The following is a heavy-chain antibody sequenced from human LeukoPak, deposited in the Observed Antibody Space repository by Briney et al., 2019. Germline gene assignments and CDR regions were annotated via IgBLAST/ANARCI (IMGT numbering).Heavy chain of an antibody. D-gene: IGHD6-19*01. CDR1: GFTFSSYA. CDR2: ISYDGSNK. CDR3: ATLRYPVVGNSSGRGAFDI. Sequence: GGSLRLSCAASGFTFSSYAMHWVRRAPGKGLEWVAVISYDGSNKYYADSVKGRFTISRDNSKNTLYLQMNSLRTEDTAVYYCATLRYPVVGNSSGRGAFDIWGQGTMVTVSS. J-gene: IGHJ3*02. V-gene: IGHV3-30-3*01.